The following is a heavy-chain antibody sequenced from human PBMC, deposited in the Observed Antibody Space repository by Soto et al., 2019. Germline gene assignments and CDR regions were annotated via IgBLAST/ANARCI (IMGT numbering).Heavy chain of an antibody. CDR1: GGSISSGGYS. D-gene: IGHD2-15*01. CDR3: ARGQVVAAQH. V-gene: IGHV4-30-2*01. CDR2: IYHSGST. J-gene: IGHJ4*02. Sequence: QLQLQESGSGLVKPSQTLSLTCAVSGGSISSGGYSWSWIRQPPGKGLEWIGYIYHSGSTYYNPSLKNRVTISVDRSKNQFSLQRSSVTAADTAAYYCARGQVVAAQHWCQGTLVTVSS.